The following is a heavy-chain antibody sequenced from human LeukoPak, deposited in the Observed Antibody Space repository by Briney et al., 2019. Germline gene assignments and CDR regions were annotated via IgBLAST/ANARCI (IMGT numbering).Heavy chain of an antibody. V-gene: IGHV2-5*01. CDR2: IYWHDDK. Sequence: SGPTLVKPTQTLTLTCTFSGFSLSTSGVGVGWIRQPPGKALEWLALIYWHDDKRYSPSLKSRLTITKDTSKNQVVLTMTIMDPVDTATYYCAHICWPARVLPQGSLQLLYPLLNWFDPWGQGTLVTVSS. CDR1: GFSLSTSGVG. J-gene: IGHJ5*02. CDR3: AHICWPARVLPQGSLQLLYPLLNWFDP. D-gene: IGHD2-2*01.